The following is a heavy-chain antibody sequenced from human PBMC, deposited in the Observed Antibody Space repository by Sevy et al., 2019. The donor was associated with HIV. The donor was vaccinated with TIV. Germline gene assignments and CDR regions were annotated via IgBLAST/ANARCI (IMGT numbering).Heavy chain of an antibody. CDR3: ARDGSSTSYYYYYGMDV. CDR1: GFTFSSYG. Sequence: GESLKISCAASGFTFSSYGMHWVRQAPGKGLEWVAVIWYDGSNKYYADSVKGRFTISRDNSKNTLYLQMNSLRAEDTAVYYCARDGSSTSYYYYYGMDVWGQGTTVTVSS. CDR2: IWYDGSNK. V-gene: IGHV3-33*01. D-gene: IGHD2-2*01. J-gene: IGHJ6*02.